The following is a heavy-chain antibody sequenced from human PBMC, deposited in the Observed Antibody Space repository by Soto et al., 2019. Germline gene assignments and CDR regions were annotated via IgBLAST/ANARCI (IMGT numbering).Heavy chain of an antibody. J-gene: IGHJ4*02. D-gene: IGHD3-3*01. CDR3: TRNGYFCLDS. CDR1: GGSISSNYW. CDR2: IYHSGST. Sequence: QVQLQESGPGLVKPSGTLSLTCAVSGGSISSNYWWSWVRQPPGKGLEWIGEIYHSGSTNYNPSLKSRVTISVDVSKNQFSLKLSSVTAADSAVYFCTRNGYFCLDSWGQGTLVTVSS. V-gene: IGHV4-4*02.